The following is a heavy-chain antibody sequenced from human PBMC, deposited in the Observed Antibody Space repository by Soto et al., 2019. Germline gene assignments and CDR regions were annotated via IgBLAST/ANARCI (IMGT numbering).Heavy chain of an antibody. V-gene: IGHV3-33*01. D-gene: IGHD5-18*01. CDR3: ARDGNTAMVTYYYGMDV. CDR1: GFTFSSYG. CDR2: IWYDGSNK. Sequence: GGSLRLSCAASGFTFSSYGMHWVRQAPGKGLEWVAVIWYDGSNKYYADSVKGRFTISRDNSKNTLYLQMNSLRAEDTAVYYCARDGNTAMVTYYYGMDVWGQGTTVTVS. J-gene: IGHJ6*02.